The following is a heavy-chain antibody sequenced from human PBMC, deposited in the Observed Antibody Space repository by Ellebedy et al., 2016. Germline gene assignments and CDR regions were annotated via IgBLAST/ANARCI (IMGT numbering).Heavy chain of an antibody. V-gene: IGHV3-53*01. CDR2: IYSGGSS. D-gene: IGHD1-14*01. J-gene: IGHJ3*02. Sequence: GGSLRLXXAASGFIVTNSYMTWVRQAPGKGLEWVSVIYSGGSSYYADSVQGRFTTSRDSSKNTLYLQMNSLRAEDTAVYYCATSHNGAFDIWGRGTMVTVSS. CDR3: ATSHNGAFDI. CDR1: GFIVTNSY.